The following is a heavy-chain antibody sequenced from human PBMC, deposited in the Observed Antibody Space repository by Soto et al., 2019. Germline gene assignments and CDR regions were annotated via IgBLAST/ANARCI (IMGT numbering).Heavy chain of an antibody. CDR3: GRGRSGQIVVFY. V-gene: IGHV1-2*02. D-gene: IGHD5-12*01. Sequence: ASVKVSCKASGYTFTGYYMHWVRQAPEQGPEWMGEIGPETGATRYAQKFRGRVTMTRDMSITTVYMELNNLSPDDTAVYYCGRGRSGQIVVFYWGQGTPVTVSS. CDR1: GYTFTGYY. J-gene: IGHJ4*02. CDR2: IGPETGAT.